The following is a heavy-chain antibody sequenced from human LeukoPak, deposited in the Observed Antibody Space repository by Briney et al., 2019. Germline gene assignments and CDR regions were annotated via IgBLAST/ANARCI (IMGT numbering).Heavy chain of an antibody. CDR2: ITLHSGDT. CDR3: ARDNSVRDEAWWFNP. J-gene: IGHJ5*02. V-gene: IGHV1-2*02. D-gene: IGHD5-24*01. CDR1: GHTLTVHY. Sequence: ASVKVSCKASGHTLTVHYIHWVRQGPGQGLEWLGWITLHSGDTHYAQKYQGRLTMTSDTSISTGYMELSRLQFDDTAVYYCARDNSVRDEAWWFNPWGQGTLVTVSS.